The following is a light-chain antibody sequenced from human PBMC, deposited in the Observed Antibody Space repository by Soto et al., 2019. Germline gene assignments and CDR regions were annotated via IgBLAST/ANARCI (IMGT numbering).Light chain of an antibody. CDR2: EAS. CDR3: QQCRNWPIT. V-gene: IGKV3-11*01. CDR1: PSVSSY. J-gene: IGKJ1*01. Sequence: SLLRQPPAPPSLSPGERATLSCRASPSVSSYLAWYQQKPGQAPRLLIYEASNRATGIPARFSGSGSGTDFTLTISCLQPEDFAVYYCQQCRNWPITFGQGTKVDI.